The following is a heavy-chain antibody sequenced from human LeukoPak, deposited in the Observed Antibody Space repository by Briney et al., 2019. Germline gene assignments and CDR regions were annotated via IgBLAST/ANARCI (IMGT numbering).Heavy chain of an antibody. D-gene: IGHD2-2*01. Sequence: ASVKVSCKASGGTFSSYAISWVRQAPGQGLEWMGWISGYNGKTNYAQKFQGRVIMTTDTSTSTAYMELRSLRSDDTAVYYCARDLPSLTPYKWFDAWGQGTLVTVPS. J-gene: IGHJ5*02. CDR2: ISGYNGKT. CDR3: ARDLPSLTPYKWFDA. V-gene: IGHV1-18*01. CDR1: GGTFSSYA.